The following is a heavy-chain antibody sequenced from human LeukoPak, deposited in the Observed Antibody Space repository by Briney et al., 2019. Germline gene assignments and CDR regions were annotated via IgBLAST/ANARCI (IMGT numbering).Heavy chain of an antibody. Sequence: PSETLSLTCTVSGGSISSGDYYWSWIRQPPGKGLEWIAYIYYSGSTNYSPSLKSRVTIFGDTSKNQFFLKLSSVTAADTAVYYCARARYVNSFYAFDIWGQGTLVTVSS. CDR2: IYYSGST. V-gene: IGHV4-61*08. J-gene: IGHJ3*02. D-gene: IGHD3-9*01. CDR3: ARARYVNSFYAFDI. CDR1: GGSISSGDYY.